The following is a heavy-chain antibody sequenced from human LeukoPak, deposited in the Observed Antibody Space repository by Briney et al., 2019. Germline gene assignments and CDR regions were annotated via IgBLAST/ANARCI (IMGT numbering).Heavy chain of an antibody. Sequence: GGSLRLSCVVSGFTFSGYWMNWVRQAPGKGLEWVANIHEDGSDKYYVDSVKGRFTISRDNAKNSLYLQMNSLRAEDTALYYCARTLRLGTPRAFDIWGRGTVVTVSS. CDR3: ARTLRLGTPRAFDI. CDR2: IHEDGSDK. V-gene: IGHV3-7*05. CDR1: GFTFSGYW. J-gene: IGHJ3*02. D-gene: IGHD1-14*01.